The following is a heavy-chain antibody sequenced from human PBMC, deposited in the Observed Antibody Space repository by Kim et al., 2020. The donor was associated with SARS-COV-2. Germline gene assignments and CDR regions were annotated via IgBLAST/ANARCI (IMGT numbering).Heavy chain of an antibody. J-gene: IGHJ4*02. CDR3: AKRDDSSGYYLEDY. CDR2: VSSSGGNT. V-gene: IGHV3-23*01. CDR1: GFTFSIYA. D-gene: IGHD3-22*01. Sequence: GGSLRLSCAASGFTFSIYAMSWVRQAPGKGLEWVSAVSSSGGNTYYADSVKGRFTISRDNSKNTLYLQMNSLRAEDTAVYYCAKRDDSSGYYLEDYWGQGTLVTVSS.